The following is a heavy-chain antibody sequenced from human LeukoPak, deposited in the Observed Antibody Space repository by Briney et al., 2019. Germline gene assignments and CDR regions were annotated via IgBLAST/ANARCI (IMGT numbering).Heavy chain of an antibody. J-gene: IGHJ4*02. CDR3: ARLLLSRTFDY. D-gene: IGHD3-10*01. V-gene: IGHV3-7*01. Sequence: GGSLRLSCAASGFTFSSYWMSWVRQALGKGLEWVANIKEDGSEKYYVDSLKGRFAISRDNAKNSLFLQMNSLRAEDTAVYYCARLLLSRTFDYWGQGDLVTVSS. CDR1: GFTFSSYW. CDR2: IKEDGSEK.